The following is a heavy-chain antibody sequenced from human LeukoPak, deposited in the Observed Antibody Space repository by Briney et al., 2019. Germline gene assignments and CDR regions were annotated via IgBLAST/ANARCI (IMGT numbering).Heavy chain of an antibody. CDR3: AKGGDYGDYEAYYYMDV. J-gene: IGHJ6*03. CDR2: ISGSGGST. V-gene: IGHV3-23*01. CDR1: GFTFSSYA. D-gene: IGHD4-17*01. Sequence: GGSLRLSCAASGFTFSSYAMSWVRRAPGKGLEWVSAISGSGGSTYYADSVKGRFTISRDNSKNTLYLQMNSLRAEDTAVYYCAKGGDYGDYEAYYYMDVWGKGTTVTVSS.